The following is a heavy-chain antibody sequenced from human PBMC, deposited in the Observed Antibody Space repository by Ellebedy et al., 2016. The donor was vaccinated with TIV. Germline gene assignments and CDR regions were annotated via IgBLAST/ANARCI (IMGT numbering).Heavy chain of an antibody. CDR2: ISGSGGST. V-gene: IGHV3-23*01. D-gene: IGHD5-12*01. CDR3: VGGGYSGYDWGY. Sequence: GGSLRLSXAASGFTFSSYAMSWVRQAPGKGLEWVSAISGSGGSTYYADSVKGRFTISRDNSKNTLYLQMNSLRAEDTAVYYCVGGGYSGYDWGYWGQGTLVTVSS. CDR1: GFTFSSYA. J-gene: IGHJ4*02.